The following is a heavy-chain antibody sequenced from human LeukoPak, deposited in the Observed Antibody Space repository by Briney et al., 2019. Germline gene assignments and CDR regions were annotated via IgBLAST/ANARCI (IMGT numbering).Heavy chain of an antibody. V-gene: IGHV1-46*01. D-gene: IGHD4-23*01. CDR3: ARASDDYGGGNFDY. Sequence: ASVKVSCKASGYTFTSSYMHWVRQAPGQGVEWRGVINPSGGSTSYAQKFQGRVTITRDTSTSTVYMELSSLRSEDTAVYYCARASDDYGGGNFDYWGQGTLVTVSS. CDR1: GYTFTSSY. CDR2: INPSGGST. J-gene: IGHJ4*02.